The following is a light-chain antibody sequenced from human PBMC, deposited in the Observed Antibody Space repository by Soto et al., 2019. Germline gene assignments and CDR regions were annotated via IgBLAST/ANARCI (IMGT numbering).Light chain of an antibody. CDR3: QQYGSSPAT. J-gene: IGKJ5*01. Sequence: EIVLTQSPGTLSLSPGERATLSCRASQSVSSNYLAWYQHKPGQAPRLLIYGASSRATGIPDRFSGSGSGTDFTLTISRLEPEDFAVYYCQQYGSSPATFGQGTRLEI. CDR1: QSVSSNY. V-gene: IGKV3-20*01. CDR2: GAS.